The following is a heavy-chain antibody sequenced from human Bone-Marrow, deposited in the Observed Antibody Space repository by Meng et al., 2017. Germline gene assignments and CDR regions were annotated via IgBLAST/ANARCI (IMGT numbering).Heavy chain of an antibody. D-gene: IGHD1-26*01. CDR3: ATGETRYWFDP. J-gene: IGHJ5*02. CDR2: IGGSGTI. V-gene: IGHV3-23*04. CDR1: GFSFSSYA. Sequence: EGQVGGSGGGLVQPGGSLRLSGAASGFSFSSYAMSWVRQAPGKGLEWVSLIGGSGTIHYADSVKGRVTISRDNSKNTLYLQMNNLRAEDTAVYYCATGETRYWFDPWGQGTLVTVSS.